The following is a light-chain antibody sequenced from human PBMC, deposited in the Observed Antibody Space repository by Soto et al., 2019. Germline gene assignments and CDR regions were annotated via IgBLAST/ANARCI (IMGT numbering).Light chain of an antibody. CDR3: HQYGSAPLT. CDR1: QSVTSSY. V-gene: IGKV3-20*01. CDR2: GAS. Sequence: EIVLTQSPGTLSLSPGERATLSCRASQSVTSSYLAWYQQKPGQAPRLLIYGASSRATGLPDRFSGSGSGTDFTLTISRLEPQDFAMYYCHQYGSAPLTFGGGTNVEIK. J-gene: IGKJ4*01.